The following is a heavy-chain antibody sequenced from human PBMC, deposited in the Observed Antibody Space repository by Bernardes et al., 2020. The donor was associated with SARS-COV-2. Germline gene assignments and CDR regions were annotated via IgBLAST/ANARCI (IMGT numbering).Heavy chain of an antibody. D-gene: IGHD3-16*01. CDR3: ARVVLIRGRPTGGRDV. Sequence: GGSLRLSCTASGFTFSSSWMSWVRQAPGKGLEWVANIKQDAGEKYYLNSVKGRFTISRDNAKNSVFLQMNSLRGEDTALYYCARVVLIRGRPTGGRDVWGQGTTVTVSS. CDR2: IKQDAGEK. CDR1: GFTFSSSW. V-gene: IGHV3-7*01. J-gene: IGHJ6*02.